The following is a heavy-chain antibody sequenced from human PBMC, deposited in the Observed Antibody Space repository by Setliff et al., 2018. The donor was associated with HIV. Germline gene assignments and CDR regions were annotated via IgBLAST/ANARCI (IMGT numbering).Heavy chain of an antibody. V-gene: IGHV1-18*01. CDR2: ISAYNVNT. D-gene: IGHD2-2*01. CDR1: GYSFTSYG. CDR3: ARGTTPLGWFDP. Sequence: ASVKVSCKASGYSFTSYGVSWVRLAPGQGLEWMGWISAYNVNTNYAQKLQGRVTMTTDTSTSTAYMELRSLRSDDTAVYYCARGTTPLGWFDPWGQGTLVTVSS. J-gene: IGHJ5*02.